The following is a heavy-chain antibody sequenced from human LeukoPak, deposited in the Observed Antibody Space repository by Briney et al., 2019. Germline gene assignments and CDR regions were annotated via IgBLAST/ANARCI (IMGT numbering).Heavy chain of an antibody. J-gene: IGHJ4*02. D-gene: IGHD3-10*01. CDR2: IYTSEST. CDR3: ARGLWFGDENPPYFDY. Sequence: SETLSLTCTVSGGSISSYYWSWIRQPPGKGLEWIGRIYTSESTNYNPSLKSRVTISVDTSRNQFSLKLSSVTAADTAVYYCARGLWFGDENPPYFDYWGQGILVTVSS. V-gene: IGHV4-4*08. CDR1: GGSISSYY.